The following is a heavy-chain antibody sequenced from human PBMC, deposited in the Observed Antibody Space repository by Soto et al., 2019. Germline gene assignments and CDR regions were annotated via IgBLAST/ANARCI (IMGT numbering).Heavy chain of an antibody. CDR3: ARDSGLAVAGMDY. CDR1: GDRFTSYG. Sequence: GTSVKLSCEACGDRFTSYGISWVRQAPGQGLEWMGWISAYNGNTNYAQKLQGRVTMTTDTSTSTAYMELRSLRSDDTAVYYCARDSGLAVAGMDYWGQGTLVTVSS. V-gene: IGHV1-18*01. CDR2: ISAYNGNT. D-gene: IGHD6-19*01. J-gene: IGHJ4*02.